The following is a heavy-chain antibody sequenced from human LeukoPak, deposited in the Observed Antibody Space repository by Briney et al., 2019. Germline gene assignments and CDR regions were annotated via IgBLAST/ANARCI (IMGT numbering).Heavy chain of an antibody. Sequence: GGSLRLSCAASGFTFNSFWMSWVRQAPGKGLEWVANMKHDGSEKYYVDSVKGRFTISRDNAKNSLYLQMNSLRAEDTAVYYCAKDGKSSPRPVDYWGQGTLVTVSS. CDR2: MKHDGSEK. D-gene: IGHD6-19*01. J-gene: IGHJ4*02. V-gene: IGHV3-7*03. CDR3: AKDGKSSPRPVDY. CDR1: GFTFNSFW.